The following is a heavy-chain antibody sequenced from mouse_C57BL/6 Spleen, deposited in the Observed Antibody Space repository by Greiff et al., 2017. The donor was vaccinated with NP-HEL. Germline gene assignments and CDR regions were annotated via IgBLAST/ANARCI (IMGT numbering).Heavy chain of an antibody. D-gene: IGHD1-1*01. V-gene: IGHV1-52*01. CDR2: IDPSDSET. CDR1: GYTFTSYW. Sequence: VQLQQPGAELVRPGSSVKLSCKASGYTFTSYWMHWVKQRPIQGLEWIGNIDPSDSETHYNQKFKDKATLTVDKSSSTAYMQLSSLTSEDSAVYYCARRGTVVPYWYFDVWGTGTTVTVSS. J-gene: IGHJ1*03. CDR3: ARRGTVVPYWYFDV.